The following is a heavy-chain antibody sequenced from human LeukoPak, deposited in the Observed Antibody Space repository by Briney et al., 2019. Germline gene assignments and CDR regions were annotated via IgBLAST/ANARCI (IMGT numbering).Heavy chain of an antibody. CDR2: ISYSGST. D-gene: IGHD5-18*01. CDR3: ARSGYRYGADALDI. V-gene: IGHV4-39*07. J-gene: IGHJ3*02. Sequence: SETLSLTCTVSGGSISSSTYYWGWIRQPPGKGLDWIGSISYSGSTYYNPSLKSRVIISVDTSKKQFSLKLSSVTAADTAVYYCARSGYRYGADALDIWGQGTMVTVSS. CDR1: GGSISSSTYY.